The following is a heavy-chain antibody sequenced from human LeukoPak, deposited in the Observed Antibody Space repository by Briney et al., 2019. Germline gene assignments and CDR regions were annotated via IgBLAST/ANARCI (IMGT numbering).Heavy chain of an antibody. V-gene: IGHV4-4*02. CDR3: ARGWFGELPFGAFDI. D-gene: IGHD3-10*01. J-gene: IGHJ3*02. CDR1: GGSISTNDW. Sequence: SDTLSLTCTVSGGSISTNDWWSWVRQPPGKGLEWIGEIYHSGSTYSNPSLKSRVSISVDKSKNQFSLKLISVTAADTAVYYCARGWFGELPFGAFDIWGQGTMVTVSS. CDR2: IYHSGST.